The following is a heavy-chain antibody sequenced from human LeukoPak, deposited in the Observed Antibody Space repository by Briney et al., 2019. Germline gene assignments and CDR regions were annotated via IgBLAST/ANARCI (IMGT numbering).Heavy chain of an antibody. J-gene: IGHJ6*02. V-gene: IGHV5-51*01. CDR1: GYSFTSYW. CDR2: IYPGDSDT. Sequence: GESLKISCKASGYSFTSYWIAWVRPMPGKGLEWMGIIYPGDSDTRYSPSFQGQVTISADKSISTAYLQWSSLKASDTAMYYCARAIYSHYYSMDVWGQGTTVTVSS. D-gene: IGHD3-9*01. CDR3: ARAIYSHYYSMDV.